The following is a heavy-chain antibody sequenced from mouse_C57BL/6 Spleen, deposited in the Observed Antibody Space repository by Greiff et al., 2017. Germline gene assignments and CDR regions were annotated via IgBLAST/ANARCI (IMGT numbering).Heavy chain of an antibody. V-gene: IGHV5-4*01. J-gene: IGHJ2*01. D-gene: IGHD1-1*01. CDR1: GFTFSSYA. CDR2: ISDGGSYT. CDR3: ARDPYYYGSLYYFDY. Sequence: EVQLVESGGGLVKPGGSLKLSCAASGFTFSSYAMSWVRQTPEKRLEWVATISDGGSYTYHPDNVKGRFTISRDNAKNNLYLQMSHLKSEDTAMYYCARDPYYYGSLYYFDYWGQGTTLTVSS.